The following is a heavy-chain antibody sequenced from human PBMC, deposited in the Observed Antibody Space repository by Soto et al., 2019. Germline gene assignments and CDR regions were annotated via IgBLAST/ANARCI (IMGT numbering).Heavy chain of an antibody. CDR1: GGSISSYY. D-gene: IGHD6-19*01. J-gene: IGHJ4*02. V-gene: IGHV4-59*01. CDR3: ARGTIPSGWNDFYY. CDR2: IYYSGST. Sequence: SETLSLTCTVSGGSISSYYWSWIRQPPGKGLEWIGYIYYSGSTNYNPSLKSRVTISVDTSKNQFSLKLSSVTAADTAVYYCARGTIPSGWNDFYYWGQGTLVTVSS.